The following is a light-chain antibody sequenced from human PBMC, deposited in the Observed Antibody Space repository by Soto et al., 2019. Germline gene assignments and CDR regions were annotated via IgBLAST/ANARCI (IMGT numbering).Light chain of an antibody. J-gene: IGKJ1*01. CDR2: AAS. Sequence: DIQMTQSPSSLSASVGDRVTITCRASQSISSYLNWYQHKPGKAPKLLIYAASSLQTGVPSRFSGSRSGTDFALTISSLQRDDFANYYCQQTDSFPRTFGQGTKVDIK. CDR1: QSISSY. V-gene: IGKV1-39*01. CDR3: QQTDSFPRT.